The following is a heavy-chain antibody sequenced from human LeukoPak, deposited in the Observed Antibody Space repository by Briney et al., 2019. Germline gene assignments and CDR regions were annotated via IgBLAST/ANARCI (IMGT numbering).Heavy chain of an antibody. CDR3: ARHAYRGTSGI. V-gene: IGHV4-34*01. J-gene: IGHJ3*02. D-gene: IGHD2-8*01. CDR2: INHSGST. CDR1: GGSFSGYY. Sequence: PSETLSLTCAVYGGSFSGYYWSWIRQPPGKGLEWIGEINHSGSTNYNPSLKSRVTISVDTSKNQFSLKLSSVTAADTAVYYCARHAYRGTSGIWGQGTMVTVSS.